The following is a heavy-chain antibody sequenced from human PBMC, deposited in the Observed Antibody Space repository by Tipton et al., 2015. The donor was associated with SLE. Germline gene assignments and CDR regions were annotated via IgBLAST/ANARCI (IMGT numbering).Heavy chain of an antibody. CDR2: IYHSGST. CDR1: GGSISSGDYY. CDR3: ARGGGSYGHGEDFDY. J-gene: IGHJ4*02. V-gene: IGHV4-39*07. D-gene: IGHD5-18*01. Sequence: TLSLTCTVSGGSISSGDYYWSWIRQPPGKGLEWIGSIYHSGSTYYNPSLKSRVTISVDTSKNQFSLKLSSVTAADTAVYYCARGGGSYGHGEDFDYWGQGTLVTVSS.